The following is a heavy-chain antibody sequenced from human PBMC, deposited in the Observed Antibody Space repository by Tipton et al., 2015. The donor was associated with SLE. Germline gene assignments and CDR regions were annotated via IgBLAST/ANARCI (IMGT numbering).Heavy chain of an antibody. CDR2: IYHSGRT. V-gene: IGHV4-4*07. CDR3: ARDRIVGPTQGYYHYYMDV. CDR1: GYTYTGYY. D-gene: IGHD1-26*01. Sequence: SGAEVKKPGASVKVSCKASGYTYTGYYIHWIRQPAGQGLEWIGRIYHSGRTNYNPSLESRVTISVDTSKNQFSLKLRSVTAADTAIYYCARDRIVGPTQGYYHYYMDVWGKGTTVTVS. J-gene: IGHJ6*03.